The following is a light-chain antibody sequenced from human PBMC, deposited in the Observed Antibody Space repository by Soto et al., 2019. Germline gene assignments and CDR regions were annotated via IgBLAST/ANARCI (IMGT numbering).Light chain of an antibody. J-gene: IGLJ2*01. CDR2: GNS. V-gene: IGLV1-40*01. CDR3: QSYDSSLRAVV. Sequence: QSVLTQPPSVSGAPGQRVTISCTGSSSNIGAGYDVHWYQQLPGTAPKLLIYGNSNRPSGVPDRFSGAKSGTSASLAITGLQAEDEADYYCQSYDSSLRAVVFGRGTKLT. CDR1: SSNIGAGYD.